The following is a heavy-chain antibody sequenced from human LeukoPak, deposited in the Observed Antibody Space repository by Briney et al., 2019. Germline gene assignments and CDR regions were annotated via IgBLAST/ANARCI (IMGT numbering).Heavy chain of an antibody. CDR3: AKGGYSSGWYEGY. Sequence: GGSLRLSCEASGFTFSNYAMSWVRQAPGKGLEWVSAISGSAVSTYYADSVKGRFTISRDNSKNTLYLQMNSLRAEDTAVFYCAKGGYSSGWYEGYWGQGALVTVSS. J-gene: IGHJ4*02. CDR1: GFTFSNYA. D-gene: IGHD6-19*01. V-gene: IGHV3-23*01. CDR2: ISGSAVST.